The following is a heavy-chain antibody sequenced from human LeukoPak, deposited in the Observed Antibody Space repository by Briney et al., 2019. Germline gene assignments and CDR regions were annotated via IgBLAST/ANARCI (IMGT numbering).Heavy chain of an antibody. V-gene: IGHV3-30*02. J-gene: IGHJ3*02. Sequence: GGSLRLSCAASGFIFSNYGMHWVRQAPGKGLEWVAFIRYDGSNQYYADSVRGRFTISRDNSKNTLYLQMNSLRAEDTAVYYCATDSGVGMATTFSILDIWGQGTMVTVSS. D-gene: IGHD5-24*01. CDR1: GFIFSNYG. CDR3: ATDSGVGMATTFSILDI. CDR2: IRYDGSNQ.